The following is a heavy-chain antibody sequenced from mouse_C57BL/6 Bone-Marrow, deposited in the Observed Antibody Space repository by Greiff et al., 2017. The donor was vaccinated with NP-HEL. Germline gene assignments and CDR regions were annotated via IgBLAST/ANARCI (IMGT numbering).Heavy chain of an antibody. CDR3: TRLDYYGSSPYFDY. Sequence: EVKLMESGEGLVKPGGSLKLSCAASGFTFSSYAMSWVRQTPEKRLEWVAYISSGGDYIYYADTVKGRFTISRDNARNTLYLQMSSLKSEDTAMYYCTRLDYYGSSPYFDYWGQGTTLTVSS. J-gene: IGHJ2*01. V-gene: IGHV5-9-1*02. CDR2: ISSGGDYI. D-gene: IGHD1-1*01. CDR1: GFTFSSYA.